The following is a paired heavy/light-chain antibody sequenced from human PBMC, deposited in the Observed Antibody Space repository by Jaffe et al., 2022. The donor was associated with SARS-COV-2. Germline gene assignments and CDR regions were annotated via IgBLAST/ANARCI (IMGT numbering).Light chain of an antibody. CDR3: HQYDTSPFT. J-gene: IGKJ5*01. CDR2: GVS. Sequence: EIVLTQSPGTLSLSPGERATLSCRASQSVGTTFLAWYQQKPGQTPRLLIYGVSNRATGIPGRFSGSGSGTDFTLTVSRLEPEDFAVYFCHQYDTSPFTFGQGTRLELK. V-gene: IGKV3-20*01. CDR1: QSVGTTF.
Heavy chain of an antibody. CDR2: INPNSDDT. J-gene: IGHJ3*02. Sequence: QAQVVQSGAEVKRPGASVRVSCEASGNTFIGHYVHWVRQAPGQGLEWMGRINPNSDDTIYARKFQGRVTMTRDTSTSTLYMELTNLKSDDTAIYYCAREGDFLWAFDIWGHGTLVTVSS. D-gene: IGHD2-21*01. CDR3: AREGDFLWAFDI. CDR1: GNTFIGHY. V-gene: IGHV1-2*06.